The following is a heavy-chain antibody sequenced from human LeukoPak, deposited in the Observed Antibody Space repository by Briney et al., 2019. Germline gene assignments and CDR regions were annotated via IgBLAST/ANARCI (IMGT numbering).Heavy chain of an antibody. V-gene: IGHV1-69*04. Sequence: GASVKLSCKASGGTFSSYGFSWVRQAPGPGLEWMGRIIPILGIANYAQNFQGRVTITADKSTSTVYMELSSLRSEDTAVYYCARHYYDSSGFHPYFDYWGQGTLVTVSS. J-gene: IGHJ4*02. CDR2: IIPILGIA. D-gene: IGHD3-22*01. CDR1: GGTFSSYG. CDR3: ARHYYDSSGFHPYFDY.